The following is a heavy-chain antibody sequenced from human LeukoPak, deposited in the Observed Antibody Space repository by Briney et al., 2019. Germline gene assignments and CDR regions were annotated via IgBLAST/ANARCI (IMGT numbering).Heavy chain of an antibody. CDR1: GGSNSSYH. J-gene: IGHJ2*01. Sequence: SETLSLTCTVSGGSNSSYHWSWIRQPPGKGLEWIGYIYYSGSTNYNPSLKSRVTISVDTSKNQFSLKLSSVTAADTAVYYCARVYYSNSYDYWYFDLWGRGTLVTVSS. D-gene: IGHD6-13*01. CDR3: ARVYYSNSYDYWYFDL. V-gene: IGHV4-59*01. CDR2: IYYSGST.